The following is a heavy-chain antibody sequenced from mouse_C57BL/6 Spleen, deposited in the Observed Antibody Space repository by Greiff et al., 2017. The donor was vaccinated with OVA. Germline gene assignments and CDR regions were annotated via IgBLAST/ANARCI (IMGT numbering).Heavy chain of an antibody. CDR2: ISYDGSN. CDR3: ATGTGTTAMDY. D-gene: IGHD4-1*01. V-gene: IGHV3-6*01. Sequence: ESGPGLVKPSQSLSLTCSVTGYSITSGYYWNWIRQFPGNKLEWMGYISYDGSNNYNPSLKNRISITRDTSKNQFFLKLNSVTTEDTATYYCATGTGTTAMDYWGQGTSVTVSS. CDR1: GYSITSGYY. J-gene: IGHJ4*01.